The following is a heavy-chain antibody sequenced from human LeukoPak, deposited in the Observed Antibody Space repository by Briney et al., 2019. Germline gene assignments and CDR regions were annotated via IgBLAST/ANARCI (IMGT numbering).Heavy chain of an antibody. Sequence: PGGSLRLSCAASGFTFSNYGMNWVRQSLEKGLEWVSSTRSNGNVYYADSVKGRFTISRDNAENSLSLQMNSLTPEDAAIYFCARDWGRRTAPFDHWGRGTRVTVSS. CDR2: TRSNGNV. CDR3: ARDWGRRTAPFDH. V-gene: IGHV3-21*01. J-gene: IGHJ4*02. CDR1: GFTFSNYG. D-gene: IGHD3-16*01.